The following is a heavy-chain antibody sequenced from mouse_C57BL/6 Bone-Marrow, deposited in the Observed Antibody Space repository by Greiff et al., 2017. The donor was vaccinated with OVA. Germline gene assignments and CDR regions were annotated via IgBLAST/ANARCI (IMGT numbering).Heavy chain of an antibody. J-gene: IGHJ2*01. CDR2: IDPENGDT. D-gene: IGHD1-1*01. CDR1: GFNIKDDY. V-gene: IGHV14-4*01. CDR3: TTYGTLDY. Sequence: VQLQQSGAELVRPGASVKLSCTASGFNIKDDYMHWVKQRPEQGLEWIGWIDPENGDTEYASKFQGKATITADTSFNTAYLQLSSLTSEDTAVYYCTTYGTLDYWGQGTTLTVSS.